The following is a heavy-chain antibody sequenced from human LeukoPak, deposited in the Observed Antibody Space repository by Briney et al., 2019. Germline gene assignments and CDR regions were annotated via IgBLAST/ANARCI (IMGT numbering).Heavy chain of an antibody. CDR1: GGSFSGYY. V-gene: IGHV4-34*01. Sequence: NPSETLSLTCAVYGGSFSGYYWSWIRQSPGKGLEWVGEINHSGSTNYSPSLKSRVTISVDTSKNQFSLKLTSVSAADTAVYYCARKESGYEFYWGQGTLVTVSS. CDR3: ARKESGYEFY. CDR2: INHSGST. D-gene: IGHD5-12*01. J-gene: IGHJ4*02.